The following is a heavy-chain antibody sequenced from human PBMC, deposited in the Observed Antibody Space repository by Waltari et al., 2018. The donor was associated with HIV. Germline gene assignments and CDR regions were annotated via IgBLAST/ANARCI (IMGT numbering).Heavy chain of an antibody. D-gene: IGHD6-13*01. CDR1: GYSFTSYW. CDR3: ARLDMAHRYSSSWSFDY. V-gene: IGHV5-51*01. Sequence: EVQLVQSGAEVKKPGESLKISCKGSGYSFTSYWIGWVRQMPGKGLEWMGIIYPGDSDTRYSPSFQGQVTISADKSISTAYLQWSSLKASDTAMYYCARLDMAHRYSSSWSFDYWGQGTLVTVSS. J-gene: IGHJ4*02. CDR2: IYPGDSDT.